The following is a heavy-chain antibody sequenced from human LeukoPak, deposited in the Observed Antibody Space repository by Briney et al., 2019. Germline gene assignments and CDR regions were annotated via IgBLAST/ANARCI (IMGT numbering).Heavy chain of an antibody. CDR2: MGPNSGNT. J-gene: IGHJ4*02. Sequence: GASVEVSCKASGYTFTSYDINWVRQATGQGLEWMGWMGPNSGNTGYAQKFQGRVTITRNTSISTAYMELSSLRSDDTAVYYCAESLYSGYDPPGYWGQGTLVTVSS. CDR3: AESLYSGYDPPGY. CDR1: GYTFTSYD. V-gene: IGHV1-8*03. D-gene: IGHD5-12*01.